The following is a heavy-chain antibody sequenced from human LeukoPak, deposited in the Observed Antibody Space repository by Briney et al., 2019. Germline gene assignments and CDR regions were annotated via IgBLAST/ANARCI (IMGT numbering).Heavy chain of an antibody. CDR3: ATGVSGSYPRGYYFDY. J-gene: IGHJ4*02. V-gene: IGHV1-24*01. CDR1: GYTLTELS. CDR2: FDPEDGET. Sequence: ASVKVSCKVSGYTLTELSMHWVRQAPGKGLEWMGGFDPEDGETIYAQKFQGRVTMTEDTSTDTAYMELSSLRSEDTAVYYCATGVSGSYPRGYYFDYWGQGSLVTVSS. D-gene: IGHD1-26*01.